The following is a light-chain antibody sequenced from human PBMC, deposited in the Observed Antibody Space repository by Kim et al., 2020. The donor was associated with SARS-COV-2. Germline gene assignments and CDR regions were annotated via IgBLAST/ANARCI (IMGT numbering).Light chain of an antibody. CDR2: RNN. J-gene: IGLJ3*02. Sequence: QRVTNTGCGNRSNIGIKYECAYRQHQGTGPTLLLDRNNQRPSGSPDRFSGSRSGTSASLAISGRRSDDEAQYDCAARDDSLSGWVFGGGTQLTVL. CDR1: RSNIGIKY. V-gene: IGLV1-47*01. CDR3: AARDDSLSGWV.